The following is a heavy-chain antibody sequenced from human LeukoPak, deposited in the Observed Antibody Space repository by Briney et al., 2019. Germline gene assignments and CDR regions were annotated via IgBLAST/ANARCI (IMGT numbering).Heavy chain of an antibody. CDR1: GFKFISYW. CDR2: IKHDASEK. J-gene: IGHJ5*02. Sequence: GGSLRPSLPASGFKFISYWMTWSGQAPGKGLEGVANIKHDASEKYFMESLKGRFTISRDNAKNSLYLQMNSLRAEDTAVYYCARGRIVGAALGPWGQGTLVTVSS. D-gene: IGHD1-26*01. V-gene: IGHV3-7*01. CDR3: ARGRIVGAALGP.